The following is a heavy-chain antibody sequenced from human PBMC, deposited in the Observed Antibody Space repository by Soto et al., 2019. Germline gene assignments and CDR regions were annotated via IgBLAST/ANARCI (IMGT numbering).Heavy chain of an antibody. CDR1: GGSISSGANY. D-gene: IGHD2-2*01. CDR2: IYYSGSA. CDR3: ARVLCSSTTCYSADA. V-gene: IGHV4-31*03. J-gene: IGHJ5*02. Sequence: ASETLSLTCTVSGGSISSGANYWSWVRQGPGKGLEWIGNIYYSGSAYYNPSLKSRLTMSVDTSKNSFSLKLTSVAAADTAVYYCARVLCSSTTCYSADAWGQGTLVTVSS.